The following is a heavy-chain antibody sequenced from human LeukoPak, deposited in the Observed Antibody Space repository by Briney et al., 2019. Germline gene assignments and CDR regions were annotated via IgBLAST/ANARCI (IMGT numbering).Heavy chain of an antibody. D-gene: IGHD2-15*01. CDR3: ESESQDSAPGRGY. V-gene: IGHV1-69*06. Sequence: GASVKVSCKASGGTFSSYAISWVRQAPGQGLEWMGRIIPIFGTANYAQKFQGRVTITADKSTSTAYMELSSLRSEDTAVYYCESESQDSAPGRGYWGQGTLVTVSS. CDR1: GGTFSSYA. J-gene: IGHJ4*02. CDR2: IIPIFGTA.